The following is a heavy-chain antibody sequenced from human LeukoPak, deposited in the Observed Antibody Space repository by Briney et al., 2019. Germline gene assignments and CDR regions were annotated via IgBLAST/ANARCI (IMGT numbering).Heavy chain of an antibody. CDR2: IYGGDTT. J-gene: IGHJ4*02. D-gene: IGHD6-19*01. CDR3: ARDIAVAPTPGY. V-gene: IGHV3-66*01. CDR1: GFSVTSNY. Sequence: GGSLRLSCAASGFSVTSNYMNWARQAPGKGLEWVSVIYGGDTTWYADSVKGRFAISRDNFKNTLYLEMNSLRAEDTAVYYCARDIAVAPTPGYWGQGTLVTVSS.